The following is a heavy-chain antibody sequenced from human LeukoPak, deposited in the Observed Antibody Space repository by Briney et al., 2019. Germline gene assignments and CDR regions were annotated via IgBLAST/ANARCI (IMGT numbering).Heavy chain of an antibody. CDR2: ISGSGGTT. D-gene: IGHD3-10*01. CDR1: GFSFISYG. V-gene: IGHV3-23*01. J-gene: IGHJ4*02. Sequence: GGSLRLSCAASGFSFISYGMSWVRQAPGKGLEWVSAISGSGGTTYYADSVRGRFIISRDNSKNTLYLQMNSLRAEDTAVYYCAKDPVYGSGSYSNVSVDYWGQGTLVTVSS. CDR3: AKDPVYGSGSYSNVSVDY.